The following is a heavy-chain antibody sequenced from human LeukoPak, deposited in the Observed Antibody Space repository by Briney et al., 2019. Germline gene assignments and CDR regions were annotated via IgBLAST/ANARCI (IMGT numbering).Heavy chain of an antibody. J-gene: IGHJ6*02. CDR1: GGSISSYY. V-gene: IGHV4-4*07. D-gene: IGHD2-2*01. Sequence: PSETLSLTCTVSGGSISSYYWSWIRQPAGKGLGWIGHIYTSGSTNYNPSLKSRVTMSVDTSKNQFSLKLSSVTAADTAVYYCARDFSSTDYYYYGMDVWGQGTTVTVSS. CDR2: IYTSGST. CDR3: ARDFSSTDYYYYGMDV.